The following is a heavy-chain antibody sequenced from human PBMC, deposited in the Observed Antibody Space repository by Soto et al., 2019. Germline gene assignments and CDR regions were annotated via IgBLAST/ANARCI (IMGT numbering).Heavy chain of an antibody. CDR2: IIPIFGTT. J-gene: IGHJ6*02. D-gene: IGHD3-10*01. V-gene: IGHV1-69*01. Sequence: QVQLVQSGTEVKKPGSSAKVSCKASGGTFSNYVISWVRQAPGQGLEWMGGIIPIFGTTDYAKKFQGRIEITADESTTTVYMDLSSLRCEDTAVYVWEIDVGSGELSVCWGQGTTVIVSS. CDR1: GGTFSNYV. CDR3: EIDVGSGELSVC.